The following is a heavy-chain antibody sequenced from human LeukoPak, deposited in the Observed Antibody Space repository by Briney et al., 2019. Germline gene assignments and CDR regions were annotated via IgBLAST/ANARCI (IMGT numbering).Heavy chain of an antibody. CDR3: ASLEPVDTATHHDS. D-gene: IGHD5-18*01. CDR2: ISFDGSSK. J-gene: IGHJ4*02. V-gene: IGHV3-30*04. Sequence: PGGSLRLSCAASGFTFSSYTMHWVRQALGKGLEWVALISFDGSSKYYADSVKGRFTISRDNSKNTLYLHMNSLRAEDTAVYYCASLEPVDTATHHDSWGQGTLVTVSS. CDR1: GFTFSSYT.